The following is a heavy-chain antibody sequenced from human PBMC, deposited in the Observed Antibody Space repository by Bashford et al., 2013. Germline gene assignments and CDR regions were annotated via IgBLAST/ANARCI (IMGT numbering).Heavy chain of an antibody. CDR1: GYTFTGYY. Sequence: ASVKVSCKASGYTFTGYYMHWVRQAPGQGLEWMGWINPNSGGTNYAQKFQGRVTMTRDTSISTAYMELSRLRSDDTAVYYCARTIFEDNYHFYGMDVVGPRDHGHRLL. V-gene: IGHV1-2*02. J-gene: IGHJ6*02. CDR2: INPNSGGT. CDR3: ARTIFEDNYHFYGMDV. D-gene: IGHD3-3*01.